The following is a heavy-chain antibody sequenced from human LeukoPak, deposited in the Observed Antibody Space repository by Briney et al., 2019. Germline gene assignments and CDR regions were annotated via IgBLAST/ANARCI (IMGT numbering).Heavy chain of an antibody. D-gene: IGHD5-12*01. CDR2: IFPSGGEI. Sequence: GGSLRLSCAASGFTFSTFAMIWVRQPAGKGVEWVSSIFPSGGEIHYADSVRGRFTISRDNSKSALSLQMNSLRAEDTAVYYCARGPSGYHNTGGQGTLVTVSS. J-gene: IGHJ4*02. CDR1: GFTFSTFA. V-gene: IGHV3-23*01. CDR3: ARGPSGYHNT.